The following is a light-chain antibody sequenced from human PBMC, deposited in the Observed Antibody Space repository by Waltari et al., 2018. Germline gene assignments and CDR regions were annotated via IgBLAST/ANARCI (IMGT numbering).Light chain of an antibody. J-gene: IGLJ2*01. CDR1: SSDVGRYNL. V-gene: IGLV2-23*02. Sequence: QSALTQPAPVSGSPGQSITISCTGTSSDVGRYNLFSWYQQYPGKAPKLIIYEVSKRPSGVSDRFSGSKSANTASLTISGLQDEDEADYYCCSFAFSSTTSVIFGGGTKLAVL. CDR3: CSFAFSSTTSVI. CDR2: EVS.